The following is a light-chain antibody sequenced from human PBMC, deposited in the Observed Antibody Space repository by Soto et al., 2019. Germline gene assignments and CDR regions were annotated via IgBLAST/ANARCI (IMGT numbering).Light chain of an antibody. CDR3: QQYYSYSSGP. CDR2: DAS. CDR1: QTINSW. V-gene: IGKV1-5*01. Sequence: DIQLTQSPSSLSASVGDRVTITYRASQTINSWLAWYQQKPGKAPKVLIFDASSLKTGVPSRFSGSGSGTEFTLTIRNLQPDDFATYYCQQYYSYSSGPFGQGTKVDIK. J-gene: IGKJ1*01.